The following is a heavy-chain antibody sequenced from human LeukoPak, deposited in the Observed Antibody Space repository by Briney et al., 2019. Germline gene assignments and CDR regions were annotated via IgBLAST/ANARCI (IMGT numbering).Heavy chain of an antibody. D-gene: IGHD3-22*01. CDR3: TKGLYYDRSGYLPGDY. Sequence: GGSLRLSCAASGFTFNNYAMSWVRQAPGKGLEWVSGISGSGGSTYYAGSVRGRFGISRDNSKNTLYMQMNSLRAEDTALYYCTKGLYYDRSGYLPGDYWGQGNLVTVSS. CDR1: GFTFNNYA. J-gene: IGHJ4*02. V-gene: IGHV3-23*01. CDR2: ISGSGGST.